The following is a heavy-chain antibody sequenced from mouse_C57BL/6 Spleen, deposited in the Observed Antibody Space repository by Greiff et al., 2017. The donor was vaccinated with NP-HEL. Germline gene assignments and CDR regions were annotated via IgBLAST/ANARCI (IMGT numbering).Heavy chain of an antibody. D-gene: IGHD2-3*01. Sequence: ESGAELVRPGASVTLSCKASGYTFTDYEMHWVKQTPVHGLEWIGAIDPETGGTAYNQKFKGKAILTADKSSTTAYMELHSLTSEDSAVYYCTVTTPRGYWGQGTTLTVSS. CDR2: IDPETGGT. V-gene: IGHV1-15*01. CDR3: TVTTPRGY. CDR1: GYTFTDYE. J-gene: IGHJ2*01.